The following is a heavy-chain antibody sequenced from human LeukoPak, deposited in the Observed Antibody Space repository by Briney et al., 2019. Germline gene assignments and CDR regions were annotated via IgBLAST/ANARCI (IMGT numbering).Heavy chain of an antibody. CDR3: ARAGDSSGYGIDY. J-gene: IGHJ4*02. D-gene: IGHD3-22*01. V-gene: IGHV1-2*02. CDR2: INPNSGGT. CDR1: GYTFTGYY. Sequence: GASVKVSCKASGYTFTGYYMHWVRQAPGQGLEWMGWINPNSGGTNYAQKFQGRVTMTRDTSISTAYMELSRLRSDDTAVYYCARAGDSSGYGIDYWGQGTLVTVSS.